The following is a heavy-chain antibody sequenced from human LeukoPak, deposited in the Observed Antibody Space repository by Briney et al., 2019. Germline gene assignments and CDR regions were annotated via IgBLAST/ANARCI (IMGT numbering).Heavy chain of an antibody. CDR1: GGSISGYY. D-gene: IGHD6-13*01. Sequence: SETLSLTCTVSGGSISGYYWSWIRQPPGKGLEWIGEINHSGSTNYNPSLKSRVTISVDTSKNQFSLKLSSVTAADTAVYYCAGLYSSSWYGVYYYGMDVWGQGTTVTVSS. CDR2: INHSGST. V-gene: IGHV4-34*01. J-gene: IGHJ6*02. CDR3: AGLYSSSWYGVYYYGMDV.